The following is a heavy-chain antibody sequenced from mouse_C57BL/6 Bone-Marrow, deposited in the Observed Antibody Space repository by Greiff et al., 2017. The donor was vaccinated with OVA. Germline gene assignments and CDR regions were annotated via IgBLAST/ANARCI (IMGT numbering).Heavy chain of an antibody. CDR2: IDPSDSYT. CDR3: ARRNYGSSLWFAY. Sequence: QVQLKESGAELVRPGTSVKLSCKASGYTFTSYWMHRVKQRPGQGLAWIGVIDPSDSYTNYNQKFKGKATLTVDTSSSPAYMQLSSLTSEDSAVYYCARRNYGSSLWFAYWGQGTLVTVSA. V-gene: IGHV1-59*01. CDR1: GYTFTSYW. J-gene: IGHJ3*01. D-gene: IGHD1-1*01.